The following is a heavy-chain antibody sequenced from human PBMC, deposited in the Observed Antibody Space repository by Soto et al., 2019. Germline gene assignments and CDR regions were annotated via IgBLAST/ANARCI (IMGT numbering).Heavy chain of an antibody. Sequence: QVQLVESGGGLVKPGGSLRLSCVASGFTFSDYYMSWFRQALGKGLEWVSYISSGGSVVYAADSMKGRFTISRDNAKNSLHLQVKSLRAEDTAVYYCASEPRDAYMRSGGFDYWVQGNLVTVSS. CDR3: ASEPRDAYMRSGGFDY. D-gene: IGHD3-10*01. CDR2: ISSGGSVV. J-gene: IGHJ4*02. CDR1: GFTFSDYY. V-gene: IGHV3-11*01.